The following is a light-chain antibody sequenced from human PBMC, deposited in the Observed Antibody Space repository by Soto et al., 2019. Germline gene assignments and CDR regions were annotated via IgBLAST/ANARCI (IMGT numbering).Light chain of an antibody. J-gene: IGLJ1*01. CDR3: QSYDSGLRALYV. CDR2: EVT. CDR1: SSDVGGYNY. Sequence: QSALTQPASVSGSPGQSITISCTGTSSDVGGYNYVSWYQQHPGKAPKLMIYEVTKRPSGIPDRFSGSKSGTSASLAITGLQAGDEADYYCQSYDSGLRALYVFGTGTKVTVL. V-gene: IGLV2-14*01.